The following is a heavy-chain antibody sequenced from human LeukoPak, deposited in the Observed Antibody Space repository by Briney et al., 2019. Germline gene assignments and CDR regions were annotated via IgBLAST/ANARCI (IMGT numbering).Heavy chain of an antibody. Sequence: ASVKVSCKASGGTFSSYAISWVRQAPGQGLEWMGRIIPIFGTANYAQKFQGRVTITADKSTSTAYMELSSLRSEDTAVYYCASSPRSAAATNDKYYYYGMDVWGQGTTVTVSS. CDR3: ASSPRSAAATNDKYYYYGMDV. V-gene: IGHV1-69*06. D-gene: IGHD2-15*01. J-gene: IGHJ6*02. CDR2: IIPIFGTA. CDR1: GGTFSSYA.